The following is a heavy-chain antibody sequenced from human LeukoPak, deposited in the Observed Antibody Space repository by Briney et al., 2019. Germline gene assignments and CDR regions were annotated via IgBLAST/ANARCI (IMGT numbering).Heavy chain of an antibody. V-gene: IGHV4-39*07. J-gene: IGHJ4*02. Sequence: SETLSLTCTVSGGSISSSSYYWGWIRQPPGKGLEWIGSIYYSGSTYYNPSLKSRVTISVDTSKNQFSLKLSSVTAADTAVYNCARGGQQLSRWGQGTLVTVSS. CDR1: GGSISSSSYY. D-gene: IGHD6-13*01. CDR2: IYYSGST. CDR3: ARGGQQLSR.